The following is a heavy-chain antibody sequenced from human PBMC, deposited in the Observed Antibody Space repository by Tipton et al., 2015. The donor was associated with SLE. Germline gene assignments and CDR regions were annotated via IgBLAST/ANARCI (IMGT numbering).Heavy chain of an antibody. J-gene: IGHJ1*01. V-gene: IGHV4-59*01. Sequence: TLSLTCTVSGGSISSYYWSWIRQPPGKGLEWIGYIYYSGSTNYNPSLKSRVTISVDTSKNQFSLKLTSVTSADTAVYYCASVPKRGSTWHAEYFQHWGPGTLVTVSS. CDR3: ASVPKRGSTWHAEYFQH. D-gene: IGHD6-13*01. CDR2: IYYSGST. CDR1: GGSISSYY.